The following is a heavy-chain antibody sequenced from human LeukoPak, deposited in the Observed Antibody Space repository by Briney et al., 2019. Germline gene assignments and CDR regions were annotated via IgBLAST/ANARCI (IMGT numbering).Heavy chain of an antibody. CDR1: GYTFTGYY. J-gene: IGHJ6*03. V-gene: IGHV1-2*02. CDR3: ARGGPRVPAAIPGYYYYYMDV. Sequence: GASVTVSCKASGYTFTGYYMHWVRQAPGQGLEWMGWINPNSGGTNYAQKFQGRVTMTRDTSISTAYMELSRLRSDDTAVYYCARGGPRVPAAIPGYYYYYMDVWGKGTTVTVSS. CDR2: INPNSGGT. D-gene: IGHD2-2*02.